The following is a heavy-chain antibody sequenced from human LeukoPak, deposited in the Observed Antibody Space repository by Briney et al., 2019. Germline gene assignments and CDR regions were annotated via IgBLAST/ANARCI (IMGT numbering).Heavy chain of an antibody. V-gene: IGHV3-53*01. CDR1: GFTVSSNY. J-gene: IGHJ4*02. CDR3: ARERKDYGSGSYYTDY. Sequence: GGSLRLSCAASGFTVSSNYMSWVRQAPGKGLEWVSVIYSGGSTYYADSVKGRFTISRDNSKNTLYLQMNSLRAEDTAVYYCARERKDYGSGSYYTDYWCQGTLVTVSS. D-gene: IGHD3-10*01. CDR2: IYSGGST.